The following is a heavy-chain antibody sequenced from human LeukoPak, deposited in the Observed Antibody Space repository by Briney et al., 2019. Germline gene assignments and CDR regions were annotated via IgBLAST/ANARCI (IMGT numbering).Heavy chain of an antibody. CDR3: ARVDRYHDYLDV. CDR1: GGTFSSYS. J-gene: IGHJ6*03. V-gene: IGHV1-69*05. CDR2: IMPLFNTA. Sequence: ASVKVSCKASGGTFSSYSITWVRQAPGQGLEWMGGIMPLFNTANYAQQFQGRVTITTDESTSTAYMELSSLRFEDTAMYYCARVDRYHDYLDVWGKGTTVTVSS.